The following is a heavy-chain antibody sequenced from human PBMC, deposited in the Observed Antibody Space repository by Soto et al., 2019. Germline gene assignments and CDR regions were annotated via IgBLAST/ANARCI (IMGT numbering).Heavy chain of an antibody. CDR1: GETFSTFA. V-gene: IGHV1-69*01. CDR2: IIPLFGTA. CDR3: ARGSPCSTTTCSLNEVWFDP. D-gene: IGHD1-1*01. J-gene: IGHJ5*02. Sequence: QVQLLQSGAELKRPGSSVKVSCKASGETFSTFAITWVRQAPGHGPEWMGGIIPLFGTAHYARSFEDRVTMTADESTSTAYMELRSLTSEDTAIYYCARGSPCSTTTCSLNEVWFDPWGQGTLVTVST.